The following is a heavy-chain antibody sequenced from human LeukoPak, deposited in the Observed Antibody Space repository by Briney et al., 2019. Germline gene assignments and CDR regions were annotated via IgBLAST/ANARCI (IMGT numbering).Heavy chain of an antibody. V-gene: IGHV3-11*04. CDR3: VRTARLSDY. Sequence: PGGSLRLSCAASGFTFSAHYMSWIRQAPGKGVEWVSYISNDGITINYADSVKGRFTVSRDNAKNSLYLQMNSLRVEDTAVYYCVRTARLSDYWGQGTLVTVSS. J-gene: IGHJ4*02. CDR2: ISNDGITI. D-gene: IGHD6-6*01. CDR1: GFTFSAHY.